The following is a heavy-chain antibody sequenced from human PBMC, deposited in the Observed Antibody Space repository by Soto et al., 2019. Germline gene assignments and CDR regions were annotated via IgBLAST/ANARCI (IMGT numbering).Heavy chain of an antibody. J-gene: IGHJ4*02. CDR2: MNQDGSEE. D-gene: IGHD1-7*01. CDR3: AINRVETTRDMAPEF. Sequence: EVQLVESGGGLVQPGGSLRLSCAASGFTFSSYWMSWFRQAPGKGLEWVANMNQDGSEEYYVDSLKGRFTISRDNARNSLFLQMNSLRVEDTAVYYCAINRVETTRDMAPEFWGQGTLVTVSS. CDR1: GFTFSSYW. V-gene: IGHV3-7*01.